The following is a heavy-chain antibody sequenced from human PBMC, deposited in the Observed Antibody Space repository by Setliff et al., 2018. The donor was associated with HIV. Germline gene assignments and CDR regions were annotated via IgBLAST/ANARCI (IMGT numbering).Heavy chain of an antibody. CDR3: ARPHSGRGGGAWFDP. D-gene: IGHD2-15*01. CDR1: GDSITSSHYY. Sequence: SETLSLTCTVSGDSITSSHYYWGWIRQPPGKGLEWIGNILSGRDTYYNPSLKSRVSMSVDTSKNQFSLRLTSVTAADTAGYFCARPHSGRGGGAWFDPWGQGTLVTVSS. J-gene: IGHJ5*02. CDR2: ILSGRDT. V-gene: IGHV4-39*01.